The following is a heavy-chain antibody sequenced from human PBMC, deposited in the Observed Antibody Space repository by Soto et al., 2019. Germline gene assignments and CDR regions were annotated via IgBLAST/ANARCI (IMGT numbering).Heavy chain of an antibody. CDR3: ARGPKYSSGWYE. J-gene: IGHJ4*02. CDR2: INHSGST. Sequence: SETLSLTCAVYGGSFSGYYWSWIRQPPGKGLEWIGEINHSGSTNYNPSLKSRVTISVDTSKNQFSLKLSSVTAADTAVYYCARGPKYSSGWYEWGQGTLVTVSS. D-gene: IGHD6-19*01. CDR1: GGSFSGYY. V-gene: IGHV4-34*01.